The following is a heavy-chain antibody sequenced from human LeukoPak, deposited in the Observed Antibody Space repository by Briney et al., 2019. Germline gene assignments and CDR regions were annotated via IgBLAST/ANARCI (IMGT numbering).Heavy chain of an antibody. CDR1: GGTFSSYA. V-gene: IGHV1-69*05. Sequence: ASVKVSCKASGGTFSSYAISWVRQAPGQGLEWTGGIIPIFGTANYAQKIQGRITITTDESTTTAYMELSSLRSEDTAVYYCAVGPKGEVDMIPFGGVIVTHFDYWGQGTLVTVSS. CDR3: AVGPKGEVDMIPFGGVIVTHFDY. D-gene: IGHD3-16*02. CDR2: IIPIFGTA. J-gene: IGHJ4*02.